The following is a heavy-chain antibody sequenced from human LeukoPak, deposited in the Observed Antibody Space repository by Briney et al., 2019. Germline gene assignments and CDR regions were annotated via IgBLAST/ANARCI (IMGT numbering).Heavy chain of an antibody. CDR2: LYSGGSA. J-gene: IGHJ4*02. V-gene: IGHV3-53*01. CDR1: GFTVSSNY. CDR3: ASRQVA. Sequence: GGSLRLSCAASGFTVSSNYMTWVRQAPGRGLEWISVLYSGGSAYYADSVKGRFTISRDNSKNTLYLQMTSLRAEDTAVYYCASRQVAGGQGTLVTVSS.